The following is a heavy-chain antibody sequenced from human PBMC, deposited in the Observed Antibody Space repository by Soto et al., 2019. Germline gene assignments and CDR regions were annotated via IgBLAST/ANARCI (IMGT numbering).Heavy chain of an antibody. Sequence: QVQLVQSGAEVKKPGSSVKVSCKASGGTFSSYTISWVRQAPGQGLEWMGRIIPILGIANYAQKCQGRVTITADKSTSTAYMELSSLRSEDTAVYYCAREPREYDYGSGSYIWFDPWGQGTLVTVSS. CDR3: AREPREYDYGSGSYIWFDP. CDR1: GGTFSSYT. J-gene: IGHJ5*02. CDR2: IIPILGIA. V-gene: IGHV1-69*08. D-gene: IGHD3-10*01.